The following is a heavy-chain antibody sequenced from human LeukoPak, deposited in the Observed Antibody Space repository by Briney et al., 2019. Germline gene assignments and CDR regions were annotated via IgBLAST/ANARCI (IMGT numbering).Heavy chain of an antibody. J-gene: IGHJ4*02. Sequence: GGSLRLSCAASGFTVSSNYMSWVRQAPGKGLEWGSVIYSGGSTYYAASVKGRFTISRDNSKNTLYLQMNSLRAEDTAVYYCARGGRVKLWPPYFDYWGQGTLVTVSS. CDR3: ARGGRVKLWPPYFDY. CDR2: IYSGGST. V-gene: IGHV3-53*01. CDR1: GFTVSSNY. D-gene: IGHD3-16*01.